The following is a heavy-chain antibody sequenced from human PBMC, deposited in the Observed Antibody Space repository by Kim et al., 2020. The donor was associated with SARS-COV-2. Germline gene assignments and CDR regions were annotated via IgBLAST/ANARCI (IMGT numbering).Heavy chain of an antibody. D-gene: IGHD5-18*01. J-gene: IGHJ1*01. Sequence: DSVKGRFTISRDNSKNTLYLQMNSMRAEDTAVYYCAKAAGYSYGSSYFQHWGQGTLVTVSS. CDR3: AKAAGYSYGSSYFQH. V-gene: IGHV3-33*06.